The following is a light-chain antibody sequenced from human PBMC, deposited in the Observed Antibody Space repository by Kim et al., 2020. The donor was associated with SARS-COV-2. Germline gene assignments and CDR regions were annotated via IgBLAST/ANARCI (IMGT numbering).Light chain of an antibody. CDR1: SSDVGGYNY. J-gene: IGLJ2*01. Sequence: QSALTQPASVSGSPGQSITISCTGTSSDVGGYNYVSWYQQHPGKAPKLIIYDVSNRPSGVSNRFSGSKSGNTASLNISGLQPEDEADYYCSSYTNSNVIFGGGTKLTVL. CDR3: SSYTNSNVI. V-gene: IGLV2-14*03. CDR2: DVS.